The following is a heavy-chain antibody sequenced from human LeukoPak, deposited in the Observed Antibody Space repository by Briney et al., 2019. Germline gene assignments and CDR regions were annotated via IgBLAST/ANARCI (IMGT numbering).Heavy chain of an antibody. CDR1: GFIFSHHG. J-gene: IGHJ4*01. Sequence: GGSLRLSCAASGFIFSHHGMHWVRQAPGKGLEWVAVIWSDATNRFYAESVKGRVTISRDNSQTTVFLQMNSLRVKDTAIYYCARDAQRGFDYSNSLKNWGHGTLVTVSS. CDR2: IWSDATNR. D-gene: IGHD4-11*01. V-gene: IGHV3-33*01. CDR3: ARDAQRGFDYSNSLKN.